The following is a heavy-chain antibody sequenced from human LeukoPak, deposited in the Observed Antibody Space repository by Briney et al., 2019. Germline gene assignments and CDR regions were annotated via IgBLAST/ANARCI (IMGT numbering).Heavy chain of an antibody. CDR1: GFTFSSYA. CDR2: ISYDGSNK. D-gene: IGHD5-18*01. Sequence: GRSLRLSCAASGFTFSSYAMHWVRQAPCKGLEWVAVISYDGSNKYYADSVKGRFTISRDNSKNTLYLQMNSLRAEDTAVYYCARGIQLWYYFDYWGQGTLVTVSS. J-gene: IGHJ4*02. CDR3: ARGIQLWYYFDY. V-gene: IGHV3-30-3*01.